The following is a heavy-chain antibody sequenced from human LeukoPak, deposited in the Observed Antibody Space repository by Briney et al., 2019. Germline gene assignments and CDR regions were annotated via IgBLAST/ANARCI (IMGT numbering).Heavy chain of an antibody. J-gene: IGHJ3*02. CDR3: AREADCTNGVCYTHAFDI. CDR2: IYTSGST. D-gene: IGHD2-8*01. Sequence: SETLSLTCTVSGGSISSGSYYWSWIRQPAGKGLEWIGRIYTSGSTNYNPSLKSRVTISVDTSKNQFSLKLSSVTAADTAVYYCAREADCTNGVCYTHAFDIWGQGTMVTVS. CDR1: GGSISSGSYY. V-gene: IGHV4-61*02.